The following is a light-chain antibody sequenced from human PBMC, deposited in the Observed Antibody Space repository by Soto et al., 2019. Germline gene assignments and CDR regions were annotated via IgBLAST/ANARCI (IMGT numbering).Light chain of an antibody. CDR3: SSYTSRYNYV. CDR1: SSDVGGYYY. V-gene: IGLV2-14*01. J-gene: IGLJ1*01. Sequence: QSVLTQPASVSGSPGQSITISCTGTSSDVGGYYYVSWYQHHPGKAPKLMIYQVSNRPSGVSNRFSGSKSGNTASLTISGLQAEDEADYYCSSYTSRYNYVFXTGTKVTVL. CDR2: QVS.